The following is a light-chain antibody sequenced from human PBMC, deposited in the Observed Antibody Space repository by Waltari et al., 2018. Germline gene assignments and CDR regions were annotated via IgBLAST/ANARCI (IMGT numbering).Light chain of an antibody. Sequence: DIQMSQSPSSLSASVGDRVTITCRASQGIINYLNWYQQKPGKAPNLLTYSANKLASGVPSRFSGRGSGTEFTLTISSLQDEDFATYYCQKGNSNLSFGQGTKVEVK. J-gene: IGKJ2*03. CDR3: QKGNSNLS. V-gene: IGKV1-39*01. CDR1: QGIINY. CDR2: SAN.